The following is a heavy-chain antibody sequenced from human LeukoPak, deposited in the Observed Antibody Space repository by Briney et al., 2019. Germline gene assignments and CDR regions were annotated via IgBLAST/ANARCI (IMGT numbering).Heavy chain of an antibody. J-gene: IGHJ3*02. CDR2: INWNGGST. CDR3: ARSTTVTTGPHAFDI. V-gene: IGHV3-20*04. CDR1: GFTFDDYG. D-gene: IGHD4-17*01. Sequence: GSLRLSCAASGFTFDDYGMSWVRQAPGKGLEWVSGINWNGGSTGYADSVKGRFTISRDNAKNSLYLQMNSLRAEDTALYYCARSTTVTTGPHAFDIWGQGTMVTVSS.